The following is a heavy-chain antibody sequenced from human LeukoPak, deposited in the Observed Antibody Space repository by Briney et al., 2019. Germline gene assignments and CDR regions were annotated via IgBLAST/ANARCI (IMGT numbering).Heavy chain of an antibody. CDR2: INQDGSDK. CDR1: GFTFSSYY. CDR3: AKGYCDGGYCSEPV. D-gene: IGHD2-15*01. Sequence: SGGSLRLSCAASGFTFSSYYMSWVRQAPGKGLEWVANINQDGSDKYYVDSVKGRFTISRDNAKNSLYLQVNSLRAEDTAVYYCAKGYCDGGYCSEPVWGQGTTVTVSS. J-gene: IGHJ6*02. V-gene: IGHV3-7*01.